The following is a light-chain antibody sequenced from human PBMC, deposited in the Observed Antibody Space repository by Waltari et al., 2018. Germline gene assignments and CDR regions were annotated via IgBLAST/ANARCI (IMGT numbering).Light chain of an antibody. V-gene: IGLV1-44*01. CDR2: YNK. J-gene: IGLJ2*01. CDR3: AAWDDNLRGPV. Sequence: QSVLTQPPSAPGTPGPRVTISCSGSNSNIGTNTVTCYQHRPGSAPKLLIYYNKKRRSGVSRRFSGSKAGTSVSLVICWLQSEDEGDYFCAAWDDNLRGPVFGGGTRLTIL. CDR1: NSNIGTNT.